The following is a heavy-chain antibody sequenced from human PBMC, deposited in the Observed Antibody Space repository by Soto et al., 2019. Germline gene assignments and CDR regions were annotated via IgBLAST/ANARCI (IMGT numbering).Heavy chain of an antibody. Sequence: PSDTLSLTSAVSGCTISSTNWWKWFRQPPGKGLEWIGEIDHNGSTNYNPSLKSRITMSVDKPKNQFSLKLSSVTAADTAVYYCVRDSGNGWKDYWGQGTLVTVS. V-gene: IGHV4-4*02. D-gene: IGHD6-19*01. CDR3: VRDSGNGWKDY. CDR2: IDHNGST. J-gene: IGHJ4*02. CDR1: GCTISSTNW.